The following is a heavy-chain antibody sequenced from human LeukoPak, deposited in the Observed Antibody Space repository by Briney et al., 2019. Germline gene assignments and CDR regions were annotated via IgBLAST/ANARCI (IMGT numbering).Heavy chain of an antibody. D-gene: IGHD4-23*01. CDR2: INHSGST. Sequence: PSETLALTCAVYGGSFSGYYWSWIRQPPGKGLEWIGEINHSGSTNYNPSLKSRVTISVDTSKNQFSLKLSSVTAADTAVYYCARGIPYGGDYWGQGTLVTVSS. CDR1: GGSFSGYY. V-gene: IGHV4-34*01. J-gene: IGHJ4*02. CDR3: ARGIPYGGDY.